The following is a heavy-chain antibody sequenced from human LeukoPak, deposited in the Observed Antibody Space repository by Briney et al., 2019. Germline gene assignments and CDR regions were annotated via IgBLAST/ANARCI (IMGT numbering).Heavy chain of an antibody. CDR3: ARGIAVAGTGGDY. CDR2: IYYSGST. Sequence: SETLSLTCTASGGSISSSTYYWDWIRQPPGKGLEWIGSIYYSGSTYYNPSLKSRVTISVDTSKNQFSLKLTSVTAADTAVYYCARGIAVAGTGGDYWGQGTLVTVSS. CDR1: GGSISSSTYY. D-gene: IGHD6-19*01. J-gene: IGHJ4*02. V-gene: IGHV4-39*01.